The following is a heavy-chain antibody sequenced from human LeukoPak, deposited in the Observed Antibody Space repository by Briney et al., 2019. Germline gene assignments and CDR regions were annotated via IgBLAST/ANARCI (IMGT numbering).Heavy chain of an antibody. CDR1: GFTFSSYG. CDR2: IRYDGSNK. Sequence: GGSLRLSCAASGFTFSSYGMHWVRQAPGKGLEWVAFIRYDGSNKYYADSVKGRFTISRDNSKNTLYLQMNSLRAEDTAVYYCAKNRIDIVVVPAALDYWGQGTLVTVSS. CDR3: AKNRIDIVVVPAALDY. J-gene: IGHJ4*02. V-gene: IGHV3-30*02. D-gene: IGHD2-2*01.